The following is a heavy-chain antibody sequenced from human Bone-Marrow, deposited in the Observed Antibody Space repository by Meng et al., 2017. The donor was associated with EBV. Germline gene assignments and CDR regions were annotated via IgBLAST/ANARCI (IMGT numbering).Heavy chain of an antibody. CDR2: INHSGST. CDR3: ARGSGYDARY. V-gene: IGHV4-34*01. Sequence: QLQQGGAGLLKPSETLSLTCAVYGGSFSGYYWSWIRQPPGKGLEWIGEINHSGSTNYNPSLKSRVTISVDTSKNQFSLKLSSVTAADTAVYYCARGSGYDARYWGQGTLVTVSS. CDR1: GGSFSGYY. J-gene: IGHJ4*02. D-gene: IGHD5-12*01.